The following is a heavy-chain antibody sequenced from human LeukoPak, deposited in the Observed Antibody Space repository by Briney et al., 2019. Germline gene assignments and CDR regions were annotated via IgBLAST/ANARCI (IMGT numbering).Heavy chain of an antibody. CDR3: ARHDRSIATDKLFYFDY. J-gene: IGHJ4*02. D-gene: IGHD6-6*01. Sequence: GESLKISCKGSGYSFIRYWIGWVRQMPGKGMEWMGIIYPGDSDTRYSPSFQGQVTISADKSINTAYLQWSSLKASDTAMYYCARHDRSIATDKLFYFDYWGQGTLVTVSS. V-gene: IGHV5-51*01. CDR2: IYPGDSDT. CDR1: GYSFIRYW.